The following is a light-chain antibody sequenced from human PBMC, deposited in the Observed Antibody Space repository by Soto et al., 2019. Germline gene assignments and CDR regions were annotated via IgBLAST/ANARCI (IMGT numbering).Light chain of an antibody. Sequence: SYELTQPPSVSVAPGQTARITCGGSNIGRKSVHWYQQKPGQAPVVVVYDDSDRPSGIPERFSGSNSGNTATLTISRVEVGDEADYYCQLWDSNSDHVVFGGGTKLTVL. V-gene: IGLV3-21*02. CDR2: DDS. J-gene: IGLJ2*01. CDR1: NIGRKS. CDR3: QLWDSNSDHVV.